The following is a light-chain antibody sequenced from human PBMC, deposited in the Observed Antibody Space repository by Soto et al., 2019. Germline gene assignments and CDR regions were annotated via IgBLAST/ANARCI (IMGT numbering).Light chain of an antibody. J-gene: IGKJ1*01. CDR3: KQYGSSRWT. CDR1: QSISSTY. V-gene: IGKV3-20*01. CDR2: AAS. Sequence: EIVLTQSPDTLSLFPGERATLSCRASQSISSTYLAWYQQKPGQAPRPLISAASNRATGTPDRFSGSGSGTDFTLTISRLEPEDFAVYYCKQYGSSRWTFGQGTKVDIK.